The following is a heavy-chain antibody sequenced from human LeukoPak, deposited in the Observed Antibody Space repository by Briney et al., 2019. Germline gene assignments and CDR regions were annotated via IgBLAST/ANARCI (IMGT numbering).Heavy chain of an antibody. CDR1: GGLITSTIHY. CDR3: ARQPTVKRGAVASNFDY. CDR2: IYYNGIT. V-gene: IGHV4-39*01. Sequence: SQTLSLTCSVSGGLITSTIHYWAWIRQPPGQGLEWIGSIYYNGITYYNASLESRVTMSVDTSRNQFSLRLSSVSAADTSVYYCARQPTVKRGAVASNFDYWGQGTLVTVSS. J-gene: IGHJ4*02. D-gene: IGHD6-19*01.